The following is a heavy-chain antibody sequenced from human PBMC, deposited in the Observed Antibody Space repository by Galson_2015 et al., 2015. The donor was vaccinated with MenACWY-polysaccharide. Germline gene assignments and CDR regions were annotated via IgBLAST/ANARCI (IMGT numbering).Heavy chain of an antibody. D-gene: IGHD2-8*01. CDR1: GSRFSHSG. CDR3: AREGMRMVFHAFDT. Sequence: SLRLSCAASGSRFSHSGMHWVRQAPGKGLEWVAVIQYDGSKIVYADSVKGRFTISRDNSKNTLFLEMNSLGADDTAVYYCAREGMRMVFHAFDTWGQGTMVTVPS. J-gene: IGHJ3*02. CDR2: IQYDGSKI. V-gene: IGHV3-33*01.